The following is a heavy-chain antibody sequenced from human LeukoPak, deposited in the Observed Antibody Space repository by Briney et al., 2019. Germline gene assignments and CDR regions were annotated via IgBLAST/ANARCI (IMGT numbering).Heavy chain of an antibody. J-gene: IGHJ4*02. CDR2: VSGSGGST. CDR3: AKGRISDY. Sequence: GGSLRLSCAASGFTFSSYAMSWVRQAPEKGLEWVSAVSGSGGSTYYADSVKGRFTVSRDNSKNTLYLQMSSLRADDTAVYYCAKGRISDYWGQGTLVTVSS. V-gene: IGHV3-23*01. CDR1: GFTFSSYA.